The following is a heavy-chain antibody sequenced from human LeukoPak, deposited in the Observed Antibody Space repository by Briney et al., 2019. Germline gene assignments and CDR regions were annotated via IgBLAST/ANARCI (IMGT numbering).Heavy chain of an antibody. CDR2: IYYSGST. CDR3: ASRTRPYYFDY. Sequence: SETLSLTCTVSGGSLSSYSWSWIRQPPGKGLEWIGYIYYSGSTNYNPSLKSRVTISVGTSKNQVSLKLSSVTAADTAVYYCASRTRPYYFDYWGQGTLVTVSS. J-gene: IGHJ4*02. CDR1: GGSLSSYS. D-gene: IGHD6-6*01. V-gene: IGHV4-59*01.